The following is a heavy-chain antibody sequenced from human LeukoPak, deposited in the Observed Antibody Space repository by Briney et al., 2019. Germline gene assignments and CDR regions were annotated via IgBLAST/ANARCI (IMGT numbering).Heavy chain of an antibody. D-gene: IGHD3-16*01. CDR1: GYNFINYH. Sequence: ASVKVSCKASGYNFINYHMNWVRQAPGQGLEWMGWINTITGNPTYAQGFTGRFVFSLDTSVNTAYLQISSLKADDTAVYWCGAWDYGDLWGQGTLVTVSS. CDR3: GAWDYGDL. J-gene: IGHJ4*02. CDR2: INTITGNP. V-gene: IGHV7-4-1*02.